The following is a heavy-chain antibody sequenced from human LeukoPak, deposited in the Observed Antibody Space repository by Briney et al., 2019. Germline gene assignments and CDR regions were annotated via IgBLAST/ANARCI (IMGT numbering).Heavy chain of an antibody. CDR2: INPKRGAA. CDR1: GYIFSDYD. Sequence: ASVKVSCKASGYIFSDYDMHWVRQAPGQGLEWLGWINPKRGAADYAQQFRGRVTMTRDTSINTDYMDMKRVTSTDTPAYYSARGAAAETRPLDFWGPGTLVTVS. CDR3: ARGAAAETRPLDF. J-gene: IGHJ4*02. D-gene: IGHD3-10*01. V-gene: IGHV1-2*02.